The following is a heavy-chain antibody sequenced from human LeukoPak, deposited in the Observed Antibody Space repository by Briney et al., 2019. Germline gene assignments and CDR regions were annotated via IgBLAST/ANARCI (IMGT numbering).Heavy chain of an antibody. CDR1: GGTFSNYV. J-gene: IGHJ4*02. V-gene: IGHV1-8*03. D-gene: IGHD1-26*01. Sequence: ASVKVSCKASGGTFSNYVISWVRQAPGQGLEWMGWINPNSGNTGYAQKFQGRVTITRNTSITTAYMELSSLRSEDTAVYYCARALSGSYQFYYFDYWGQGTLVTVSS. CDR2: INPNSGNT. CDR3: ARALSGSYQFYYFDY.